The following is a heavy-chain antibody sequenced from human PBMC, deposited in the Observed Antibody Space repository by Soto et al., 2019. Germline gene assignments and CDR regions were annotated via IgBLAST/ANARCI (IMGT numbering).Heavy chain of an antibody. CDR1: GYTFTTYT. CDR3: ARGGSGSFPY. D-gene: IGHD3-10*01. V-gene: IGHV1-3*04. J-gene: IGHJ4*02. Sequence: QVHLVQSGPEVKEPGASLEVSCKASGYTFTTYTIHWVRQAPGQRLEWLGWINTGNGNTKYSEKLQDRVTMTRDKSANTAYLELRSLRSADTAVYYCARGGSGSFPYWGQGTLVTVSS. CDR2: INTGNGNT.